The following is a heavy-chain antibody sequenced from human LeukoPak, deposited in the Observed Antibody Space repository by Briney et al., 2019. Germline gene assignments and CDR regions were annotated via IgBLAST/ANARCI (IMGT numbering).Heavy chain of an antibody. V-gene: IGHV1-24*01. CDR1: GYTLTELS. CDR3: ATDPRGLWVATLDY. Sequence: ASVKVSCKVSGYTLTELSMHWVRQAPGKGLEWMGGFDPEDGETIYAQKFQGRVTMTEDTSTDTAYMELSSLRSEDTAVYYCATDPRGLWVATLDYWGQGTLVTVSS. J-gene: IGHJ4*02. CDR2: FDPEDGET. D-gene: IGHD5-12*01.